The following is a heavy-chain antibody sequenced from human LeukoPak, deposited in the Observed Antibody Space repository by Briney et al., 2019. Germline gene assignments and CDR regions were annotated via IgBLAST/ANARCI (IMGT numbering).Heavy chain of an antibody. J-gene: IGHJ4*02. CDR1: GFTFSSYS. CDR3: ARARNCDSTSCYGVGDY. CDR2: ISSSSSYI. V-gene: IGHV3-21*01. Sequence: PGGSLRLSCAASGFTFSSYSMNWVRQAPGKGLEWVSSISSSSSYIYYADSVKGRFTISRDNAKDSLYLEVNSLRGEDMAVYYCARARNCDSTSCYGVGDYWGQGTLVTVSS. D-gene: IGHD2-2*01.